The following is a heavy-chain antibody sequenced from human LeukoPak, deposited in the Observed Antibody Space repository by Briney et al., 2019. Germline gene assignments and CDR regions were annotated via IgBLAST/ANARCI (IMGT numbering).Heavy chain of an antibody. CDR3: ARDGYYDSSGYNHYGMDV. CDR2: ISAYNGNT. Sequence: ASVKVSCKASGYTFTSYGFCWVRQAPGQGLEWMGWISAYNGNTNYAQKLQGRVTMTTDTSTSTAYMELRSLRSDDTAVYYCARDGYYDSSGYNHYGMDVWGQGTTVTVSS. CDR1: GYTFTSYG. V-gene: IGHV1-18*01. J-gene: IGHJ6*02. D-gene: IGHD3-22*01.